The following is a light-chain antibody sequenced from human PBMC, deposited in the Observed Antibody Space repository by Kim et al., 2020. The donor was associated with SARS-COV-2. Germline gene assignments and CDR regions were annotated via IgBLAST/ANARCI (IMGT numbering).Light chain of an antibody. CDR1: SXDVGAYKX. CDR2: XVS. J-gene: IGLJ3*02. V-gene: IGLV2-8*01. CDR3: SSYAGRNWX. Sequence: QSALTQPPSTSGSPGQSVTISCTGTSXDVGAYKXXXWFXQHPGKAPKLIIYXVSKRPSGVPDRFSGSKSGNTASLTVSGLHTEDEADYYCSSYAGRNWXFGGGTXLTXX.